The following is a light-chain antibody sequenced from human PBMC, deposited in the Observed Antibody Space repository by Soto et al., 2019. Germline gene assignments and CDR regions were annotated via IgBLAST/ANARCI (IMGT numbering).Light chain of an antibody. Sequence: QSALTQPASVSGSPGQSITISCTGTSSDVGGYNYVSWYQQHPGKAPKLMIYDVSNRHSGVSNRFSGSKSGNTASLTISGLQAEDEADYYCNSYTSSSTLVFGGGTQLTVL. J-gene: IGLJ2*01. CDR1: SSDVGGYNY. CDR3: NSYTSSSTLV. CDR2: DVS. V-gene: IGLV2-14*01.